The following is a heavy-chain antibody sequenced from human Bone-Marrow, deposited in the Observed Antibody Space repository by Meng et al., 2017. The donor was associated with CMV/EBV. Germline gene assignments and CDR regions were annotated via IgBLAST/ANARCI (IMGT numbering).Heavy chain of an antibody. D-gene: IGHD2-2*01. J-gene: IGHJ4*02. CDR3: GKGEGIVVVPAANDY. Sequence: GESLKISCAASGFTFSSYAMSWVRQAPGKGLEWVSAISGSGGSTYYADSVKGRFTISRDNSKNTLYLQMNNLRAEDTAVYYCGKGEGIVVVPAANDYWGQGTLVTVSS. V-gene: IGHV3-23*01. CDR2: ISGSGGST. CDR1: GFTFSSYA.